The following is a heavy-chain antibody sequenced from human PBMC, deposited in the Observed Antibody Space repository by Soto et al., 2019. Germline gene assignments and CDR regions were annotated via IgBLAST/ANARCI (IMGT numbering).Heavy chain of an antibody. CDR1: GGTFSSYA. Sequence: QVQLVQSGAEVKKPGSSVKVSCKASGGTFSSYAISWVRQAPGQGLEWMGGIIPIFGTANYAQKFQGRVTLTADESTSTAYMELSSLRSEDTAVYYCASPAPWNYDFWSGEGPYYYGMDVWGQGTTVTVSS. V-gene: IGHV1-69*12. D-gene: IGHD3-3*01. CDR2: IIPIFGTA. CDR3: ASPAPWNYDFWSGEGPYYYGMDV. J-gene: IGHJ6*02.